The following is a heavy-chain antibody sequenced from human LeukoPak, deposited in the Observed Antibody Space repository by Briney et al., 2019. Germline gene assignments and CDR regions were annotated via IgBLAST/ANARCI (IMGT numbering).Heavy chain of an antibody. CDR1: GYTFTGYY. CDR2: INPNSGGT. J-gene: IGHJ4*02. Sequence: ASVKVSCKASGYTFTGYYMHWVRQAPGQGLEWMGWINPNSGGTNYAQKFQGRVTMTRDTSISTAYMELSRLRSDDTAVYYCAREGRYFDWLGHYYFDYWGQGTLVTVSS. V-gene: IGHV1-2*02. D-gene: IGHD3-9*01. CDR3: AREGRYFDWLGHYYFDY.